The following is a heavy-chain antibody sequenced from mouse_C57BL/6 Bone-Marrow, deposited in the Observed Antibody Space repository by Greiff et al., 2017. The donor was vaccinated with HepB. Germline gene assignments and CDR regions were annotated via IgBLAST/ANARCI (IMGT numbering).Heavy chain of an antibody. Sequence: EVKLVESGGGLVKPGGSLKLSCAASGFTFSDYGMHWVRQAPEKGLECVAYISSGSSTIYYADTVKGRFTISRDNAKNTLFLQMTSLRSEDTAMYYCARDYYDPYWYFDVWGTGTTVTVSS. CDR3: ARDYYDPYWYFDV. V-gene: IGHV5-17*01. CDR2: ISSGSSTI. J-gene: IGHJ1*03. CDR1: GFTFSDYG. D-gene: IGHD2-4*01.